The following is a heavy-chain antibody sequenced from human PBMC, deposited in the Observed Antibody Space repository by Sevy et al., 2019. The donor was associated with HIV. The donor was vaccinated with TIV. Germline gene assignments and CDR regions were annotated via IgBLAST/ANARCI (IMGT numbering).Heavy chain of an antibody. CDR1: GFTFNEYG. CDR2: INWNGADT. D-gene: IGHD3-16*02. V-gene: IGHV3-20*04. Sequence: GGSLRLSCAVSGFTFNEYGMSWVRQVPGKGLEWVSGINWNGADTDYADSVKGRFTISRDNAKNSLYLQMNSLRAEDTALYFCAKNKGITFGGIVAQDFDCWGRGTLVTVSS. CDR3: AKNKGITFGGIVAQDFDC. J-gene: IGHJ4*02.